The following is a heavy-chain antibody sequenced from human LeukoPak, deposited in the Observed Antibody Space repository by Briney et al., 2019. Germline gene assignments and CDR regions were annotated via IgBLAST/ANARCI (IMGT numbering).Heavy chain of an antibody. CDR3: ARGPLQARYYDFWSGYYHYFDY. V-gene: IGHV7-4-1*02. CDR2: INTNTGNP. CDR1: GYTFTSYA. Sequence: GASVKVSCKASGYTFTSYAMNWVRQAPGQGLEWMGWINTNTGNPTYAQGFTGRFVFSLDTSVSTAYLQISSLKAEDTAVYYCARGPLQARYYDFWSGYYHYFDYWGQGTLVTVSS. D-gene: IGHD3-3*01. J-gene: IGHJ4*02.